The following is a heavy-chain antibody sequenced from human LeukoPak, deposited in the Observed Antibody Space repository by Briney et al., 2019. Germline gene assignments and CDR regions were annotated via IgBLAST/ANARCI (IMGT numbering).Heavy chain of an antibody. CDR2: IYYSGST. D-gene: IGHD1-26*01. CDR3: ARPARELPEGKDYYYMDV. J-gene: IGHJ6*03. CDR1: GGSISSSSYY. Sequence: SETLSLTCTVSGGSISSSSYYWGWIRQPPGKGLEWIGSIYYSGSTYYNPSLKSRVTISVDTSKNQYSLKLSSVTAADTAVYYCARPARELPEGKDYYYMDVWGKGTTVTVSS. V-gene: IGHV4-39*01.